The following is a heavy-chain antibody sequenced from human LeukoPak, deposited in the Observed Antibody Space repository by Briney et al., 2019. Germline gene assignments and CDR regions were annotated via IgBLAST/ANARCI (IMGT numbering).Heavy chain of an antibody. CDR2: MNPNSGAT. Sequence: ASVRVSCKASGYTFTDYFIQWVRQAPGQGLEWLGWMNPNSGATYYAQKFQGRVTMTRDTSITTAYMELSRLGSDDTAVYYCARGYGIWSAYRTSTGYFHLWGQGTLVTVSS. D-gene: IGHD3-3*01. CDR1: GYTFTDYF. V-gene: IGHV1-2*02. CDR3: ARGYGIWSAYRTSTGYFHL. J-gene: IGHJ1*01.